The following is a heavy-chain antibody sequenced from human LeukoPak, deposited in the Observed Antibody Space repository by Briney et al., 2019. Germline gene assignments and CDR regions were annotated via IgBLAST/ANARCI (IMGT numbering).Heavy chain of an antibody. Sequence: KPSETLSLTCTVSGGSISSSYWSWIRQSAGKGLEWIGRIYTLGSTNYNPSLKSRVTISVDTSKNQFSLKLSSVTAADTAVYYCARGETITIFGVVPVAVPNYWGQGTLVTVSS. J-gene: IGHJ4*02. V-gene: IGHV4-4*07. CDR1: GGSISSSY. D-gene: IGHD3-3*01. CDR3: ARGETITIFGVVPVAVPNY. CDR2: IYTLGST.